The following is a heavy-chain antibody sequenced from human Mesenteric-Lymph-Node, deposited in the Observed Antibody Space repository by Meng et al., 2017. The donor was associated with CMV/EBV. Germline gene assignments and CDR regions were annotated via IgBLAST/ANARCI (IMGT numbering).Heavy chain of an antibody. D-gene: IGHD2-2*03. Sequence: SETLSLTCTVSDYSISSGHYWGWIRQPPGKGLEWIGSIYQSGNTYYNPSLKSRVSISVDTSKNQFSLKLSSVTAADTAVYYCARELLGYCSSTSCPLDYWGQGTLVTVSS. J-gene: IGHJ4*02. V-gene: IGHV4-38-2*02. CDR1: DYSISSGHY. CDR3: ARELLGYCSSTSCPLDY. CDR2: IYQSGNT.